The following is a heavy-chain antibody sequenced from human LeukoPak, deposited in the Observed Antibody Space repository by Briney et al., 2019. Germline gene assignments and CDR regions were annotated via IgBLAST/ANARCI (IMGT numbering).Heavy chain of an antibody. Sequence: PSETLSLTCTVSGGSISSSSYYWGWIRQPPGKGLEWIGSIYYSGSTYYNPSLKGRVTISVDTSKNQFSLKLSSVTAADTAVYYCARHDRYSYGYYYYYYMDVWGKGTTVTVSS. J-gene: IGHJ6*03. V-gene: IGHV4-39*01. CDR3: ARHDRYSYGYYYYYYMDV. D-gene: IGHD5-18*01. CDR2: IYYSGST. CDR1: GGSISSSSYY.